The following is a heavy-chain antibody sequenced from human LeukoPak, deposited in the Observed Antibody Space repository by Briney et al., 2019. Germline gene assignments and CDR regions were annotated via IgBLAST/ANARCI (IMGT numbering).Heavy chain of an antibody. CDR3: AQDWQWLVL. D-gene: IGHD6-19*01. CDR2: IRNNGGST. Sequence: HPGGSLRLSCAASGFTFSSYAMSWVRQAPGKGLEWVSGIRNNGGSTYYADSVKGRFTISRDNSKNTLYLQMNSLRAEDTAVYYCAQDWQWLVLGGQGTQVTVSS. V-gene: IGHV3-23*01. J-gene: IGHJ4*02. CDR1: GFTFSSYA.